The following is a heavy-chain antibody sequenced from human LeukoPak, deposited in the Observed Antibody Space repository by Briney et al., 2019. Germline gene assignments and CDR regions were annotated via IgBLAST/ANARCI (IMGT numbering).Heavy chain of an antibody. CDR3: ARGFCSSTSCYPYYYYYYMDV. V-gene: IGHV4-4*07. D-gene: IGHD2-2*01. J-gene: IGHJ6*03. CDR2: IYTSGST. CDR1: GASINKDY. Sequence: SETLSLTCTVSGASINKDYWAWIRQPAGKGLEWIGRIYTSGSTNYNPSLKSRVTISVDTSKNQFSLKLSSVTAADTAVYYCARGFCSSTSCYPYYYYYYMDVWGKGTTVTVSS.